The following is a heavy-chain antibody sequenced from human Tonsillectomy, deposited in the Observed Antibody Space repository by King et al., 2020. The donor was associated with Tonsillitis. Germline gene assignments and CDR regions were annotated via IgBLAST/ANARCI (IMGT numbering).Heavy chain of an antibody. V-gene: IGHV1-18*04. CDR3: ARDMHGSIPTFDAFNI. Sequence: QLVQSGAEVKKPGASVTVSCKASGYTFTSHGISWLRQAPGKGLEWMGWISAYNGDTNYAQRLQGRVTMNRDTSTSTAYMELRSLRSDDTAVYYCARDMHGSIPTFDAFNICGQGTMVTVSS. J-gene: IGHJ3*02. D-gene: IGHD2-2*01. CDR2: ISAYNGDT. CDR1: GYTFTSHG.